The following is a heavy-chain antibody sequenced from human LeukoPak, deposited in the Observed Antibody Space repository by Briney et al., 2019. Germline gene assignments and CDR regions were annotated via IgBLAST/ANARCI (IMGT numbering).Heavy chain of an antibody. D-gene: IGHD3-16*02. CDR3: ARDWRPPYDYVWGSYRPRNWFDP. J-gene: IGHJ5*02. V-gene: IGHV1-69*13. CDR2: IIPIFGTA. CDR1: GGTFSSYA. Sequence: SVKVSCKASGGTFSSYAISWVRQAPGQGLEWMGGIIPIFGTANYAQKFQGRVTITADESMSTAYMELSSLRSEDTAVYYCARDWRPPYDYVWGSYRPRNWFDPWGQGTLVTVSS.